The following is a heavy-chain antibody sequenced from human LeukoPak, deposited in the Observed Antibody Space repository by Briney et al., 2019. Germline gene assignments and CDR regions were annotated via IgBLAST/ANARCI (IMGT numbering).Heavy chain of an antibody. CDR3: ARFPYSSGWGADY. Sequence: PSETLSLTCTVSGYSISSGYYWGWIRQPPGKGLEWTGSIYHSGSTYYNPSLKSRVTISVDTSKNQFSLKLSSVTAADTAVYYCARFPYSSGWGADYWGQGTLVTVSS. CDR1: GYSISSGYY. V-gene: IGHV4-38-2*02. D-gene: IGHD6-19*01. CDR2: IYHSGST. J-gene: IGHJ4*02.